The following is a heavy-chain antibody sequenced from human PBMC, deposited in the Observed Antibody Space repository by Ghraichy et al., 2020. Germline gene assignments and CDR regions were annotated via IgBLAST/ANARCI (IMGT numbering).Heavy chain of an antibody. CDR3: AKGNSSSWLGDLDY. CDR2: IRYDGSNK. D-gene: IGHD6-13*01. V-gene: IGHV3-30*02. J-gene: IGHJ4*02. Sequence: GGSLRLSCAASGFTFSSYGMHWVRQAPGKGLEWVAFIRYDGSNKYYADSVKGRFTISRDNSKNTLYLQMNSLRAEDTAVYYCAKGNSSSWLGDLDYWGQGTLVTVSS. CDR1: GFTFSSYG.